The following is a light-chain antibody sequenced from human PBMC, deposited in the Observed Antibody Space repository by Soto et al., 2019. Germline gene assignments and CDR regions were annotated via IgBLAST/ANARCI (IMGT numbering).Light chain of an antibody. CDR2: DVS. CDR3: QQRSDWLPIT. Sequence: EIVLTQSPATLSLSPGERATLSCRASQSVSGYLAWYQQKPGQAPRLLIYDVSYRATGIPVRFSGSGSGTDFSLTISSLEPEDFAVYYCQQRSDWLPITFGQGTRLEIK. J-gene: IGKJ5*01. CDR1: QSVSGY. V-gene: IGKV3-11*01.